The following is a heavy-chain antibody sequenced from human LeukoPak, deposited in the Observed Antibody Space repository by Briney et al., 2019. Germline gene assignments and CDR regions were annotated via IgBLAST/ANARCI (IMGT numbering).Heavy chain of an antibody. Sequence: SVKVSCKASGGTFSSYAISWVRQAPGQGLEWMGGIIPIFGTANYAQKFQGRVTITADESTSTAYMELSSLRSEDTAVYYCARVNTSITTFGVVTRSPWFDPWGQGTLVTVSS. CDR1: GGTFSSYA. CDR3: ARVNTSITTFGVVTRSPWFDP. CDR2: IIPIFGTA. V-gene: IGHV1-69*01. D-gene: IGHD3-3*01. J-gene: IGHJ5*02.